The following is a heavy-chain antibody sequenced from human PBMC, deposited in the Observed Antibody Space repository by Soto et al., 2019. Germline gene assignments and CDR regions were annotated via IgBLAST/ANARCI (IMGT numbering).Heavy chain of an antibody. Sequence: EVQLVQSGAEMRKPGESLKISCQATGYKFTGYWIGWVRQMAGKGLEWIGIIYPGDSDTRYSPSFQGQVTISADKSTNTAYLQWSSMKASDTAMSYCARQSCFGAACDSYLPFDSWGLGTQVTVSS. D-gene: IGHD2-21*02. CDR2: IYPGDSDT. CDR1: GYKFTGYW. V-gene: IGHV5-51*01. J-gene: IGHJ4*02. CDR3: ARQSCFGAACDSYLPFDS.